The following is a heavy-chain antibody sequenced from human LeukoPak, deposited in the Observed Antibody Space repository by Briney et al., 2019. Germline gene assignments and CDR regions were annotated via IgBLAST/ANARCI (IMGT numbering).Heavy chain of an antibody. D-gene: IGHD3-22*01. V-gene: IGHV4-38-2*02. J-gene: IGHJ3*02. CDR3: ARQFYDSSGYAFAAFDI. CDR2: IYHSGST. CDR1: GYSISSGYY. Sequence: PSETLSLTCTVSGYSISSGYYWGWIRQPPGKGLEWIGSIYHSGSTYYNPSLKSRVTISVDTSKNQFSLKLSSVTAADTAVYYCARQFYDSSGYAFAAFDIWGQGTMVTVSS.